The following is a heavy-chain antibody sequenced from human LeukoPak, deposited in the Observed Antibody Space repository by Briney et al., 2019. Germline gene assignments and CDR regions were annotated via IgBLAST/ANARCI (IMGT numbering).Heavy chain of an antibody. D-gene: IGHD3-3*01. CDR1: GYTFTGYY. V-gene: IGHV1-2*02. Sequence: ASVKVSCKASGYTFTGYYMHWVRQAPGQGLEWMGWINPNSGGTNYAQKFQGRVTMTRDTSIGTAYMELRSLRSDDTAVYYCARDFFYDFWSGYSTDYYYYGMDVWGQGTTVTVSS. CDR3: ARDFFYDFWSGYSTDYYYYGMDV. CDR2: INPNSGGT. J-gene: IGHJ6*02.